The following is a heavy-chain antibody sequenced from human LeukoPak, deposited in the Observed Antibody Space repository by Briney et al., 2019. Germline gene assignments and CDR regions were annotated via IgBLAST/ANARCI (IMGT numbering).Heavy chain of an antibody. J-gene: IGHJ4*02. Sequence: GGSLRLFCAASGFTFSSYAMSWVRQAPGKGLEWVSAISGSGGSTYYADSVKGRFTISRDNSKNTLYLQMNSLRAEDTAVYYCAKADYDFWGGTFDYWGQGTLVTVSS. CDR3: AKADYDFWGGTFDY. CDR1: GFTFSSYA. D-gene: IGHD3-3*01. CDR2: ISGSGGST. V-gene: IGHV3-23*01.